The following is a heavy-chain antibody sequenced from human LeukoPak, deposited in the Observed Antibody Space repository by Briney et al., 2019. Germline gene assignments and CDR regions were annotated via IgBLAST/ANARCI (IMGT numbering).Heavy chain of an antibody. CDR2: IYYSGST. Sequence: SETLSLTCTVAGGSISSSSYYWGWIRQPPGKGLEWIGSIYYSGSTYYNPSLKSRVTISVDTSKNQFSLKLSSVTAADTTIYYCARHWIQLWFFDYWGQGTLVTVSS. CDR3: ARHWIQLWFFDY. J-gene: IGHJ4*02. D-gene: IGHD5-18*01. V-gene: IGHV4-39*01. CDR1: GGSISSSSYY.